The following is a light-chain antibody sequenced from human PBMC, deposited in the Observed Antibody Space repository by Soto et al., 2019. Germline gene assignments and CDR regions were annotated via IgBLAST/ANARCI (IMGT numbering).Light chain of an antibody. J-gene: IGKJ1*01. CDR2: AAS. CDR1: QSISSY. V-gene: IGKV1-39*01. Sequence: DIKMTQSPSSLSASVGDRVTITCRASQSISSYLNWYQQKPGKAPKLLIYAASSLQSGVPSRFNGSGSRTDFTLTISSLQPEDFATYYCQQSYSTPPTWTFGQGTKVEIK. CDR3: QQSYSTPPTWT.